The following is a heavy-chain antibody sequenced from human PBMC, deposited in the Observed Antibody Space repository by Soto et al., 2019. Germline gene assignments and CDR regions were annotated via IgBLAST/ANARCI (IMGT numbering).Heavy chain of an antibody. CDR2: ISGSGGST. J-gene: IGHJ3*02. CDR1: GFTFSSYA. V-gene: IGHV3-23*01. CDR3: AKGYGSGGSCYSWSAFEI. Sequence: GGSLRLSCAASGFTFSSYAMSWVRQAPGKGLEWVSAISGSGGSTYYADSVKGRFTISRDNSKNTLYLQMNSLRAEDTAVYYCAKGYGSGGSCYSWSAFEIWGQRTMVT. D-gene: IGHD2-15*01.